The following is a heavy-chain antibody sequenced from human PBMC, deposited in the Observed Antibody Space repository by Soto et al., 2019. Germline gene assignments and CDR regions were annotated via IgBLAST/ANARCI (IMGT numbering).Heavy chain of an antibody. CDR1: GFSLSTSGVG. V-gene: IGHV2-5*02. J-gene: IGHJ6*02. CDR2: IYWDDDK. D-gene: IGHD1-1*01. CDR3: ARETQPMSQPSAYYYYGMDV. Sequence: QITLKESGPTLVKPTQTLTLTCTFSGFSLSTSGVGVGWIRQPPGKALEWLALIYWDDDKRYSPSLKSRLTNTKDTPNNQVVLTMTNMAPVDTATYYCARETQPMSQPSAYYYYGMDVWGQGTTVTVSS.